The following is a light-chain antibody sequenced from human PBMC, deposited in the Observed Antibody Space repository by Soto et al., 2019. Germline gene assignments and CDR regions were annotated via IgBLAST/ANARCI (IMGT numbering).Light chain of an antibody. Sequence: QSVLSQPASMSGSPGQSTTIPCTGASSDIGLYNYVSWYQHHPGKAPKLLISEVNVRPSGLSDRFSASKAGNTASLTISGLQPEDEAYYYCSSLSTTSTPIVFGSRTKVTVL. CDR2: EVN. J-gene: IGLJ1*01. CDR1: SSDIGLYNY. V-gene: IGLV2-14*01. CDR3: SSLSTTSTPIV.